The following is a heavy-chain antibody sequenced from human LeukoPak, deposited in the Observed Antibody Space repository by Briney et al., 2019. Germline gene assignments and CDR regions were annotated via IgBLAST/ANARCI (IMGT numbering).Heavy chain of an antibody. D-gene: IGHD3-3*01. CDR1: GGSFRGYY. CDR2: INHRGST. CDR3: ARGPPIFGVARYYYYYMDA. J-gene: IGHJ6*03. Sequence: SETLSLICAVYGGSFRGYYWRWIRQPPGKGREWSGEINHRGSTNYNPSLKSRVTISVDTSKNQFSLKLSSVTAADTAVYYCARGPPIFGVARYYYYYMDAWGKGTTVTVSS. V-gene: IGHV4-34*01.